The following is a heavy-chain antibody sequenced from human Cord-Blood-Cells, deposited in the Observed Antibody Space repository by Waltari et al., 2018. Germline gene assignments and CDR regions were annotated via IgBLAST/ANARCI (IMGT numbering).Heavy chain of an antibody. V-gene: IGHV3-30*03. D-gene: IGHD3-9*01. CDR1: GFTFSSHG. CDR2: ISYDGSNK. Sequence: QVQLVESGGGVVQPGRSLRLSFAASGFTFSSHGMHWVRQAPGKGLEWVAVISYDGSNKYYADSVKGRFTISRDNSKNTLYLQMNSLSAEDTAVYYCAPDWFVYFDYWGQGTLVTVSS. J-gene: IGHJ4*02. CDR3: APDWFVYFDY.